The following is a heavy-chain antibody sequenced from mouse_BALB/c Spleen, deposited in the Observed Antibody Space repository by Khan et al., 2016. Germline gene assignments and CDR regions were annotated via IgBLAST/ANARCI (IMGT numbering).Heavy chain of an antibody. V-gene: IGHV9-3*02. D-gene: IGHD2-2*01. CDR1: GYTFTNYG. J-gene: IGHJ3*01. CDR3: AGREGYPVWFAY. CDR2: INTNTGEP. Sequence: QIQLVQSGPELKKPGETVKISCKASGYTFTNYGMNWVKQAPGKGLKWMGWINTNTGEPTYAEEFKGRFAFSLETSANTAHLQINNLKNEDMAIXFCAGREGYPVWFAYWGQGTLVTVSA.